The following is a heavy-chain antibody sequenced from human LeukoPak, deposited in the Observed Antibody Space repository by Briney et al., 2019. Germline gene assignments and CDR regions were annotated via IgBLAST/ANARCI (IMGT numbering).Heavy chain of an antibody. Sequence: SETLSLTCTVSGGSISSYYWSWIRQPAGKRLEWIGRISSSGSTNYNPSLKSRVTMSVDSSKNPFSLILISVTAADTAVYYCARDLDWNYADYWGQGTLVTVSS. CDR2: ISSSGST. D-gene: IGHD1-7*01. CDR1: GGSISSYY. V-gene: IGHV4-4*07. J-gene: IGHJ4*02. CDR3: ARDLDWNYADY.